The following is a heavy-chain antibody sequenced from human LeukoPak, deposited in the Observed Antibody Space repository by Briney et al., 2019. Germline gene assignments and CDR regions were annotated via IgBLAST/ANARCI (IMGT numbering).Heavy chain of an antibody. CDR3: ARSGSDAFDI. D-gene: IGHD1-26*01. V-gene: IGHV1-2*02. CDR2: IYPNSGDT. J-gene: IGHJ3*02. Sequence: ASVKVSCKASGYTFTSYGISWVRQAPGQGLEWMGWIYPNSGDTKYAQKFQGRVTVTRDTSISTAFMEVSRLTSDDTAVYYCARSGSDAFDIWGQGTMVTVSS. CDR1: GYTFTSYG.